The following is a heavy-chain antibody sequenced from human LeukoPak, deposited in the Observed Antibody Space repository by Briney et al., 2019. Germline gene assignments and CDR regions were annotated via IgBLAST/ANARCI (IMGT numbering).Heavy chain of an antibody. CDR3: ARDGTETGIAAAGIKFDP. CDR1: GYTFTGYY. J-gene: IGHJ5*02. Sequence: ASVKVSCKASGYTFTGYYMHWVRQAPGQGLEWMGWINPNSGGTNYAQKFQGRVTMTRDTPISTAYMELSRLRSDDTAVYYCARDGTETGIAAAGIKFDPWGQGTLVTVSS. V-gene: IGHV1-2*02. CDR2: INPNSGGT. D-gene: IGHD6-13*01.